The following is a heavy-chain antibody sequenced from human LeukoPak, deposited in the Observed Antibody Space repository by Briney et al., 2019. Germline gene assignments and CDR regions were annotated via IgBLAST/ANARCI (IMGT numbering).Heavy chain of an antibody. CDR1: GGSISSYY. Sequence: SETLSLACTVSGGSISSYYWSWIRQPPREGLEWIGYVYYSGSTNYTPSLTSRVTISIDTSKNQFSLKLSSVTAADTAVYYCARDSSSSNLFDYWGQGTLVTVSS. D-gene: IGHD6-13*01. J-gene: IGHJ4*02. V-gene: IGHV4-59*01. CDR3: ARDSSSSNLFDY. CDR2: VYYSGST.